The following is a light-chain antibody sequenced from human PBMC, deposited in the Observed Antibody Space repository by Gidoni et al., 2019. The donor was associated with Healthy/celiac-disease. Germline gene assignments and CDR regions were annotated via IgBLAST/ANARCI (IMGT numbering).Light chain of an antibody. Sequence: EIVLTQPPGTLSLSPGERATLSGRASQSVSSRYLAWYQQRPGQAPRPLIYGASSRATGIPDRFSGSGSRTDFTLTISRLEPEDFAVYYCQQYGSSPPRLTFGGGTKVEIK. J-gene: IGKJ4*01. CDR2: GAS. CDR3: QQYGSSPPRLT. V-gene: IGKV3-20*01. CDR1: QSVSSRY.